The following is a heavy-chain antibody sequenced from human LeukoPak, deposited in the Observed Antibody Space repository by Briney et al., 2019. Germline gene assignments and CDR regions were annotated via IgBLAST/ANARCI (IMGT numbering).Heavy chain of an antibody. CDR3: AKYIVVVVAAYFDY. CDR1: GFTFSDYY. Sequence: GGSLRLSCAASGFTFSDYYMSWVRQAPGKGLEWVSAISGSGGSTYYADSVKGRFTISRDNSKNTLYLQMNSLRAEDTAVYYCAKYIVVVVAAYFDYWGQGTLVTVSS. V-gene: IGHV3-23*01. CDR2: ISGSGGST. D-gene: IGHD2-15*01. J-gene: IGHJ4*02.